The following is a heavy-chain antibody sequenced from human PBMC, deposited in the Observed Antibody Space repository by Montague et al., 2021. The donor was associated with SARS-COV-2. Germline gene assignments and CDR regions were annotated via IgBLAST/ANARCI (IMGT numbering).Heavy chain of an antibody. CDR3: ARHSTTLAFDP. V-gene: IGHV4-39*01. J-gene: IGHJ5*02. CDR1: SGSISPSDTHY. Sequence: SETLSLTCVVSSGSISPSDTHYWGWVRQASGKVLLWIATISYSGSTSYNPPLRSRVTISVDTAKNQISLNLRSVTAADTSGYYCARHSTTLAFDPWGQGILVTVSS. D-gene: IGHD1-1*01. CDR2: ISYSGST.